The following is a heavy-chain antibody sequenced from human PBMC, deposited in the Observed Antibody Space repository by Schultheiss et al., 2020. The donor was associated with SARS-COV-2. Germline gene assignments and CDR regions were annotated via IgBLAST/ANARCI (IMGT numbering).Heavy chain of an antibody. CDR1: GFTFSNYG. J-gene: IGHJ6*02. CDR3: ARVRLLWFGEKDGMDV. D-gene: IGHD3-10*01. Sequence: GGSLRLSCAASGFTFSNYGMHWVRQAPGKGLEWVAVIWYDGSNKYYTDSVKGRFTISRDNSRTAVYLQMNSLRAEDTAVYYCARVRLLWFGEKDGMDVWGQGTTVTVSS. V-gene: IGHV3-33*01. CDR2: IWYDGSNK.